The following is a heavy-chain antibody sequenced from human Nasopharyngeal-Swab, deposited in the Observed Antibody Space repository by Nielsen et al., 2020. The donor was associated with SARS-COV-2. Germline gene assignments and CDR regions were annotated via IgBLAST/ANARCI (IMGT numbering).Heavy chain of an antibody. V-gene: IGHV3-15*01. CDR2: IKSKTDGGTT. CDR3: TTTQWLDRLFDY. Sequence: WSRQAPGKGLEWVGRIKSKTDGGTTDYAAPVKGRFTISRDDSKNTLYLQMNSLKTEDTAVYYCTTTQWLDRLFDYWGQGTLVTVSS. J-gene: IGHJ4*02. D-gene: IGHD6-19*01.